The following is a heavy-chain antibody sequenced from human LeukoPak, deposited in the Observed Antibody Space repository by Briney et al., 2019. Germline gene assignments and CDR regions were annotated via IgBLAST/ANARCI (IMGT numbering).Heavy chain of an antibody. CDR3: AKDLGEEDGLLDP. D-gene: IGHD3-16*01. CDR1: GFTFSSYS. Sequence: GGSLRLSCAASGFTFSSYSMNWVRQAPGKGLEWVSSISSSSSYIYYADSVKGRFTISGDNAKNSLYLQMNSLRAEDTALYYCAKDLGEEDGLLDPWGQGTLVTVSS. CDR2: ISSSSSYI. J-gene: IGHJ5*02. V-gene: IGHV3-21*04.